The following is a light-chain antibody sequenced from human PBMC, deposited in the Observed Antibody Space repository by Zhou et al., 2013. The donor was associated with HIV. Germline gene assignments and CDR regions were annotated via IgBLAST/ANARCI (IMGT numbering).Light chain of an antibody. CDR2: DAS. Sequence: PGERATLSCRASQSVSSYLAWYQQKPGQAPRLLIYDASNRATGIPARFSGSGSGTDFTLTISSLEPEDFAVYYCQQYHDWPITFGQGTRLEIK. J-gene: IGKJ5*01. CDR1: QSVSSY. V-gene: IGKV3-11*01. CDR3: QQYHDWPIT.